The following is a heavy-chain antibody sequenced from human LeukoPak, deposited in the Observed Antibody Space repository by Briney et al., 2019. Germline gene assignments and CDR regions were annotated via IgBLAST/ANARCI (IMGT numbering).Heavy chain of an antibody. D-gene: IGHD3-22*01. V-gene: IGHV4-34*01. J-gene: IGHJ5*02. CDR1: GGSLSGYY. CDR2: INHSGST. Sequence: PSETLSLTCAVYGGSLSGYYWSWIRQPPGKGLEWIGEINHSGSTNYNPSLKSRVTISVDTSKNQFSLKLSSVTAADTAVYYCARQGITYYYDSSGYYYKGNWFDPWGQGTLVTVSS. CDR3: ARQGITYYYDSSGYYYKGNWFDP.